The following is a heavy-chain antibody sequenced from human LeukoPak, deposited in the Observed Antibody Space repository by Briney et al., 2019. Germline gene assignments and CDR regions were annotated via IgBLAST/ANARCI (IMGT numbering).Heavy chain of an antibody. J-gene: IGHJ4*02. CDR3: ARARNTRYFDY. V-gene: IGHV4-34*01. Sequence: SETLSLTCAVYGGSFSGYYWSWIRQPPGKGLEWIGEINHSGSTNYNPPLKSRVTISVDTSKNQFSLKLSSVTAADTAVYYCARARNTRYFDYWGQGTLVTVSS. D-gene: IGHD1-14*01. CDR1: GGSFSGYY. CDR2: INHSGST.